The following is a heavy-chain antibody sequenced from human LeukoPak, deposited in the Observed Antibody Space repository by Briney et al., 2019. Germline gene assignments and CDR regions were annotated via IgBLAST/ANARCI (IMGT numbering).Heavy chain of an antibody. J-gene: IGHJ4*02. CDR1: GYTFTSYD. CDR3: ARGPHYGDYVGLEY. Sequence: ASVKVSCKASGYTFTSYDINWVRQATGRGLEWMGWMNPNSGNTGYAQKFQGRVTMTRNTSISTAYMELSSLRSEDTAVYYCARGPHYGDYVGLEYWGQGTLVTVSS. D-gene: IGHD4-17*01. V-gene: IGHV1-8*01. CDR2: MNPNSGNT.